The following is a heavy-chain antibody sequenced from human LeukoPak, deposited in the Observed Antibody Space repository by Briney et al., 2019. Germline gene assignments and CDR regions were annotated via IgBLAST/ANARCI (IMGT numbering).Heavy chain of an antibody. J-gene: IGHJ6*03. CDR2: ISGSGGNT. Sequence: PGGSLRLSCAASGFTFSSYAMSWVRQAPGKGLEWVSAISGSGGNTCYADSVKGRFTISRDNSKNTLYLQMNSLRAEDAAVYYCAKGSNYGDTNYYYYYMDVWGKGTTVTVSS. V-gene: IGHV3-23*01. D-gene: IGHD4-17*01. CDR3: AKGSNYGDTNYYYYYMDV. CDR1: GFTFSSYA.